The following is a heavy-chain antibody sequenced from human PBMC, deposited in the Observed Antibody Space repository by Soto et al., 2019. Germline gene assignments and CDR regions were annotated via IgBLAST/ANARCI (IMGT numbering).Heavy chain of an antibody. J-gene: IGHJ4*02. CDR2: IYYSGST. CDR1: GGSISSYY. Sequence: KTSETLSLTCTVSGGSISSYYWSWIRQPPGKGLEWIGYIYYSGSTNYNPSLKSRVTISVDTSKNQFSLKLSSVTAADTAVYYCARRSLPPRGQKRSYYFDYWGQGTLVTVSS. V-gene: IGHV4-59*01. CDR3: ARRSLPPRGQKRSYYFDY. D-gene: IGHD3-10*01.